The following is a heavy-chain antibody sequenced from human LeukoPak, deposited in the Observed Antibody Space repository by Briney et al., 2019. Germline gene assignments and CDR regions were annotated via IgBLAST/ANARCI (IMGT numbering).Heavy chain of an antibody. CDR1: GGSISSYY. Sequence: SETLSLTCSVSGGSISSYYWSWIRQPAGKGLEWIGRIYTSGSTNYNPSLKSRVTMSVDTSKNQFSLKLSSVTAADTAVYYCARDSGSWHRSGYIFEYFDYWGQGTLVTVSS. CDR2: IYTSGST. V-gene: IGHV4-4*07. CDR3: ARDSGSWHRSGYIFEYFDY. D-gene: IGHD3-22*01. J-gene: IGHJ4*02.